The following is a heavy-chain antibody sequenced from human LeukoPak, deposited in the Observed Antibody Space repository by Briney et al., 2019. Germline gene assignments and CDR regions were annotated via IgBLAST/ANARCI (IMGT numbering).Heavy chain of an antibody. CDR2: IYPGNSET. V-gene: IGHV5-51*01. CDR3: ARHVTGERRPDF. J-gene: IGHJ4*02. CDR1: GYSFTSYW. D-gene: IGHD3-10*01. Sequence: GESLKISCKGSGYSFTSYWVAWVRQMPGKDLEWMGLIYPGNSETRYSLSFQGQVTISADKSISTAYLQWSSLKASDTAMYFCARHVTGERRPDFWGQGTPVTVSS.